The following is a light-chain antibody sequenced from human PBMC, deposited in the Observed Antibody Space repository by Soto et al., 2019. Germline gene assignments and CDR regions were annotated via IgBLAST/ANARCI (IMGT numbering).Light chain of an antibody. CDR3: SSYTSSGTVL. CDR1: TSDIGDSKY. Sequence: QSVLTQPASVSGSPGQSITISCTGTTSDIGDSKYVPWYQQHPGKAPKLMIYDVSNRPSGVSNRFSGSKSGNTASLTISGLQAEDEADYYCSSYTSSGTVLFGGGTKLTVL. J-gene: IGLJ3*02. CDR2: DVS. V-gene: IGLV2-14*03.